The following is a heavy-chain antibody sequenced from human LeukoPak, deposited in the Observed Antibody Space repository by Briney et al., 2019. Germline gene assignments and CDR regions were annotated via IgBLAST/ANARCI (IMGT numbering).Heavy chain of an antibody. CDR2: IYYSGST. V-gene: IGHV4-59*01. D-gene: IGHD6-19*01. CDR1: GGSISSYY. J-gene: IGHJ5*02. Sequence: SETLSLTCTVSGGSISSYYWSWIRQPPGKGLEWIGYIYYSGSTNYNPSLKSRVTVSVDTSKNQFSLKLSSVTAADTAVYYCARLPNDGHSVWYPLPKPQYTHRSWFDPWGQGTLVTVSS. CDR3: ARLPNDGHSVWYPLPKPQYTHRSWFDP.